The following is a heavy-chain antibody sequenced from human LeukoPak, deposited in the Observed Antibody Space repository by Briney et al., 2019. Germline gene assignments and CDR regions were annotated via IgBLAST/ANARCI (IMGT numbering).Heavy chain of an antibody. V-gene: IGHV1-69*04. D-gene: IGHD3-22*01. CDR1: GGTFSSYA. CDR3: ARDSSGYYGEGNFDY. J-gene: IGHJ4*02. Sequence: VASVKVSCKASGGTFSSYAISWVRQAPGQGLEWMGRIIPIFGIANYAQKFQDRVTITADKSTSTAYMELSSLRSEDTAVYYCARDSSGYYGEGNFDYWGQGTLVTVSS. CDR2: IIPIFGIA.